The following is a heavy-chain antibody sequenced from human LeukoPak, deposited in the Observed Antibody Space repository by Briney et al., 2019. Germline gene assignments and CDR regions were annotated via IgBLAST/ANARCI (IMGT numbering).Heavy chain of an antibody. CDR3: AKDLKAAVAGTGGNWFDP. Sequence: GGSLRLSCAASGFTFSSYGMHWVRQAPGKGLEWVAFIRYDGSNKYYADSVKGRFTISRDNSKNTLYLQMNSLRAEDTAVYYCAKDLKAAVAGTGGNWFDPWGQGTLVTVSS. CDR2: IRYDGSNK. D-gene: IGHD6-19*01. V-gene: IGHV3-30*02. CDR1: GFTFSSYG. J-gene: IGHJ5*02.